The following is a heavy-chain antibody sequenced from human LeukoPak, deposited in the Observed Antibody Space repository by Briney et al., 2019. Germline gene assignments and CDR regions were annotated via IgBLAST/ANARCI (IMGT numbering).Heavy chain of an antibody. CDR2: FYYTGST. CDR1: GDSISSSNYY. J-gene: IGHJ3*02. CDR3: AREVGGTQVSDAFDI. Sequence: SETLSLTCTVSGDSISSSNYYWGWVRQPPGKGLEWIGSFYYTGSTYYNPSLKSRITISVDTSKNQFSLKLSSVTPEDTAVYYCAREVGGTQVSDAFDIWGQGTMVTVSS. V-gene: IGHV4-39*02. D-gene: IGHD3-10*01.